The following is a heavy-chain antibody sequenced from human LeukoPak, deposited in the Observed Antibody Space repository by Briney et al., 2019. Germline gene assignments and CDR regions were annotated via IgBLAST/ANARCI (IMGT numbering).Heavy chain of an antibody. V-gene: IGHV3-30*02. CDR2: IRYDGSDK. D-gene: IGHD6-13*01. CDR3: VKDHFNSSSWSPFDH. Sequence: GGSLRLSCATSGFTFYSHGMHWVRQAPGKGLEWVTFIRYDGSDKYYVDSVKGRFTVSRDNSKNALYLQLTSLTTEDTALYYCVKDHFNSSSWSPFDHWGQGTLVTVSS. J-gene: IGHJ4*02. CDR1: GFTFYSHG.